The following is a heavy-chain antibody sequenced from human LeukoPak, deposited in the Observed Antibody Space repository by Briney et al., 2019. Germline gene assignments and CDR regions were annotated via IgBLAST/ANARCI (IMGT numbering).Heavy chain of an antibody. D-gene: IGHD6-13*01. J-gene: IGHJ4*02. CDR2: IKSKTDGGTT. CDR3: TTEEQQLVRRGY. V-gene: IGHV3-15*01. Sequence: GGSLRLSCAASGFTFSNAWMSWVRQAPGKGLEWVGRIKSKTDGGTTDYAAPVKGRFTISRDDSKNTLYLQMSSLKTEDTAVYYCTTEEQQLVRRGYWGQGTLVTVSS. CDR1: GFTFSNAW.